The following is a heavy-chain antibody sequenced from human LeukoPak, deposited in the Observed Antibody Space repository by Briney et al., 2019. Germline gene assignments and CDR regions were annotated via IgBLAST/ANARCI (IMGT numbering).Heavy chain of an antibody. D-gene: IGHD6-19*01. CDR1: AYTFSNYG. V-gene: IGHV1-18*01. J-gene: IGHJ5*02. CDR3: ARDSSSAVAGTLWFDP. Sequence: ASVKVSCKASAYTFSNYGFNWVRQAPGQGLEWMGWISAYNGNTKYAQKLQGRFTMSTDTSTSTAYMELRSLTSDDTAVYYCARDSSSAVAGTLWFDPWGQGTLVTVSS. CDR2: ISAYNGNT.